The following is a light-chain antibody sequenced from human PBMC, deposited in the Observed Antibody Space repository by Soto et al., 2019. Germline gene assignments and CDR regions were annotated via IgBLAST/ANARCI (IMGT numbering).Light chain of an antibody. CDR2: GAS. J-gene: IGKJ4*01. CDR1: QNIDMY. Sequence: DIHMTQSPSSLSASVGDTVTITCRASQNIDMYLNWYQQKPGKAPRVLISGASNLQSGVPSRFSGSGSGTDFTLTISSLQSEDFVVYYCQHYSSSPRTFGGGTKVEIK. CDR3: QHYSSSPRT. V-gene: IGKV1-39*01.